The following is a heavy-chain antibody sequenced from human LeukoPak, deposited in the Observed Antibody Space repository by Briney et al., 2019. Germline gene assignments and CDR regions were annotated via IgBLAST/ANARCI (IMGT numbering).Heavy chain of an antibody. V-gene: IGHV4-34*01. CDR1: GGSFSGYY. CDR2: INHSGST. CDR3: ERNRGGPSIVATIIGGFDY. J-gene: IGHJ4*02. Sequence: SETLSLTCAVYGGSFSGYYWNWIRQPPGKGLEWIGEINHSGSTYYNPSLKSRVTISVDTSKNQFSLNLSCVTAADTAMYYCERNRGGPSIVATIIGGFDYWGQGTLVTVSS. D-gene: IGHD5-12*01.